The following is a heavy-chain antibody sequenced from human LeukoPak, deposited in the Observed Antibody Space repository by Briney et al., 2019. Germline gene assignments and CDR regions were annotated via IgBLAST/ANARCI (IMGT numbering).Heavy chain of an antibody. CDR3: ARDFMATITDY. D-gene: IGHD5-24*01. CDR2: IYSGGST. J-gene: IGHJ4*02. CDR1: GFTVSGNY. V-gene: IGHV3-66*01. Sequence: GGSLRLSCAASGFTVSGNYMSWVRQAPGKGLEWVSVIYSGGSTYYADSVKGRFTISRDNSKNTLYLQMNSLRAEDTAVYYCARDFMATITDYWGQGTLVTVSS.